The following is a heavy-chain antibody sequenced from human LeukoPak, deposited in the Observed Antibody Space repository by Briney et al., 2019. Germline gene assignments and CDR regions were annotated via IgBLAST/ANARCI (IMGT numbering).Heavy chain of an antibody. CDR3: AKKALVVPAAYYFDY. Sequence: PGGSLRLSCAAPGFTFSSYAMSWVRQAPGKGLEWVSAISGSGGSTYYADSVKGRFTISRDNSKNTLYLQMNSLRAEDTAVYYCAKKALVVPAAYYFDYWGQGTLVTVSS. CDR1: GFTFSSYA. D-gene: IGHD2-2*01. J-gene: IGHJ4*02. V-gene: IGHV3-23*01. CDR2: ISGSGGST.